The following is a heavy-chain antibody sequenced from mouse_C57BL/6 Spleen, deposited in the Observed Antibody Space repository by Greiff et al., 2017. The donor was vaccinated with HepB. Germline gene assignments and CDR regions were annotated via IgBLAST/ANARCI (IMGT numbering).Heavy chain of an antibody. CDR2: IDPSDSYT. Sequence: VQLQQPGAELVKPGASVKLSCKASGYTFTSYWMQWVKQRPGQGLEWIGEIDPSDSYTNYNQKFKGKATLTVDTSSSTAYMQLSSLTSEDSAVYYCARSSLRSFDYWGQGTTLTVSS. CDR1: GYTFTSYW. V-gene: IGHV1-50*01. CDR3: ARSSLRSFDY. J-gene: IGHJ2*01. D-gene: IGHD1-1*01.